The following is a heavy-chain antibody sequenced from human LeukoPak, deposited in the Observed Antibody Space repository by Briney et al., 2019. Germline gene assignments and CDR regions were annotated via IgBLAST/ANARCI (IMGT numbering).Heavy chain of an antibody. V-gene: IGHV4-59*01. CDR3: ARALAGFDP. J-gene: IGHJ5*02. CDR1: GGSISSYY. D-gene: IGHD6-25*01. CDR2: IYYSGST. Sequence: SETLSLTCTVSGGSISSYYWSWIRQPPGKGLEWIGYIYYSGSTNYNPFLKSRVTISVDTSKNQFSLKLSSVTAADTAVYYCARALAGFDPWGQGTLVTVSS.